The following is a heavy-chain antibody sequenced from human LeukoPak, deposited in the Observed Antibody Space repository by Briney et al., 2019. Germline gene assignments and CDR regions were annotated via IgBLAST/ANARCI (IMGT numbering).Heavy chain of an antibody. V-gene: IGHV4-59*01. CDR1: GGSISGDY. D-gene: IGHD3-10*01. CDR2: IYYSGTGST. Sequence: SETLSLTCTASGGSISGDYWSWIRQPPGKGLEYIGYIYYSGTGSTNYNPSLKSRVTISVDTSKNQFSLKLSSVTPADTAVYYCARLAARRGYYYYGMDVRGQGTTVTVSS. J-gene: IGHJ6*02. CDR3: ARLAARRGYYYYGMDV.